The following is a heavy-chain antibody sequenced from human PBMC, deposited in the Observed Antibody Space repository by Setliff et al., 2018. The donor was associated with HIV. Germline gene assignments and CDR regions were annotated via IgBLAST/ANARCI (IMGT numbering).Heavy chain of an antibody. D-gene: IGHD2-2*01. CDR3: ARSMRGYCSDTSCRTFDH. CDR1: GGSISSYY. CDR2: IYSSGST. J-gene: IGHJ4*02. V-gene: IGHV4-4*07. Sequence: KTSETLSLTCLVSGGSISSYYWSWIRQSAGKGLEWIGRIYSSGSTKYNPSLKSRVTMSVNTAKNQFFLMLSSVTAADTAVYYCARSMRGYCSDTSCRTFDHWGQGTLVTSPQ.